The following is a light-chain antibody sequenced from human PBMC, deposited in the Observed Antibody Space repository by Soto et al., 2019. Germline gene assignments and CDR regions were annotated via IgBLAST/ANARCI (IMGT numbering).Light chain of an antibody. Sequence: EIVLTQSPATLSLSPGERATLSCRASQSVRSYLAWYQHKPGQAPRLLIYDASNRATGIPARFSGSGSGTDFTLTISSLEPEDFALYYCQQRSDWPPTFGGGTKVDIK. V-gene: IGKV3-11*01. J-gene: IGKJ4*01. CDR2: DAS. CDR3: QQRSDWPPT. CDR1: QSVRSY.